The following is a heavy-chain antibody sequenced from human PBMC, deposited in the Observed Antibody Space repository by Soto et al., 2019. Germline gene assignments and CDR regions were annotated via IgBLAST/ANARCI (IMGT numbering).Heavy chain of an antibody. V-gene: IGHV3-30-3*01. CDR1: GFTFSSYA. D-gene: IGHD5-12*01. CDR3: ARATLRLFITVDY. Sequence: GGSLRLSCAASGFTFSSYAMHWVRQAPGKGLEWVAVISYDGSNKYYADSVKGRFTISRDNSKNTLYLQMNSLRAEDTAVYYCARATLRLFITVDYWGQGTLVTVSS. CDR2: ISYDGSNK. J-gene: IGHJ4*02.